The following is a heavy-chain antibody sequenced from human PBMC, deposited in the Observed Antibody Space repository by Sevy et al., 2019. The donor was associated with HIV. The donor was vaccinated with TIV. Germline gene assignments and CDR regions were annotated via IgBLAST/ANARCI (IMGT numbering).Heavy chain of an antibody. CDR3: TICPLYSSGYVDY. V-gene: IGHV3-15*01. J-gene: IGHJ4*02. CDR1: GFTFSNAW. Sequence: GSLRLPCAASGFTFSNAWMSWVRQAPGKGLEWVGRIKSKTDGGTTDYAAPVKGRFTISRDDSKNTLYLQMNSLKTEDTAVYYCTICPLYSSGYVDYWGQGTLVTVSS. CDR2: IKSKTDGGTT. D-gene: IGHD6-19*01.